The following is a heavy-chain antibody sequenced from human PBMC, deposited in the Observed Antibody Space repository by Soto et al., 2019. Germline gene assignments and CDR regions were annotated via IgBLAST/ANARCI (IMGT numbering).Heavy chain of an antibody. D-gene: IGHD1-26*01. J-gene: IGHJ6*02. CDR2: IKSKTDPGTT. CDR1: VFTSSDHY. Sequence: PGVPRRPSGASSVFTSSDHYIDWVRQAPGKGLGWGGRIKSKTDPGTTDNAAPVKGRFTISRDDSRNTLYIQMNRLKTEDTAVYYCITDSRSWAYYHYYGMDVWGQGTTVTV. V-gene: IGHV3-15*01. CDR3: ITDSRSWAYYHYYGMDV.